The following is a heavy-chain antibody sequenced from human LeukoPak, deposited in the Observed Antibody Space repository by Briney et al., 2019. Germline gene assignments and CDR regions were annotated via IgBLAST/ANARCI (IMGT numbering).Heavy chain of an antibody. D-gene: IGHD3-3*01. Sequence: GGSLRLSCAAPGFTFRSFGMHWVRQAPGKGLEWVSAISGSGGSTYYADSVKGRFTISRDNSKNTLYLQMNSLRAEDTAVYYCAKTRGITIFGVVSTLDVWGQGTTVTVSS. CDR3: AKTRGITIFGVVSTLDV. V-gene: IGHV3-23*01. J-gene: IGHJ6*02. CDR1: GFTFRSFG. CDR2: ISGSGGST.